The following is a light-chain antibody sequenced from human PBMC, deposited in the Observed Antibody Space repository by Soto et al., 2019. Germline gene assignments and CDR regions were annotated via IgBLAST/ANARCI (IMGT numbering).Light chain of an antibody. V-gene: IGLV2-23*02. CDR1: SSDVGSYNL. J-gene: IGLJ3*02. Sequence: QSALTQPASVSGSPGQSITISCTGTSSDVGSYNLVSWYQQHPGKAPKLMIYEVSKRPSGVSNRFSGSKSGNTASLTISGLQAGGEAEYYCCSYAGSSTLVFGGGTQLPVL. CDR3: CSYAGSSTLV. CDR2: EVS.